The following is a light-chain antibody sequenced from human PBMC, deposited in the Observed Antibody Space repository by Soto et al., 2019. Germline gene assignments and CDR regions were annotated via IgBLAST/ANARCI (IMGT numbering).Light chain of an antibody. CDR1: NIGSKS. J-gene: IGLJ1*01. CDR3: CSFAGSLNFV. CDR2: DDS. Sequence: SYELTQPPSVSVAPGQTARITCGGNNIGSKSVHWYQQKPGQAPVLVVYDDSDRPSGVPGRFSGSKSGTTASLTISGLQAEDEADYYCCSFAGSLNFVFGTGTKVTVL. V-gene: IGLV3-21*02.